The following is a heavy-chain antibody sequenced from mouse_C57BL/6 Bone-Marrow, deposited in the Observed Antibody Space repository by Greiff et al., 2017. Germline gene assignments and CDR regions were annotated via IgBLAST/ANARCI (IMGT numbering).Heavy chain of an antibody. CDR2: IDPENGDT. J-gene: IGHJ1*03. CDR3: TPLYDVSSYFYWFFDV. V-gene: IGHV14-4*01. CDR1: GFNIKDDY. D-gene: IGHD1-1*01. Sequence: EVQLQQSGAELVRPGASVKLSCTASGFNIKDDYMHWVKQRPEQGLEWIGWIDPENGDTEYASKFQGKATITADTSSNTAYLQLISLTSEDSAVYYCTPLYDVSSYFYWFFDVWGTGTTVTVSS.